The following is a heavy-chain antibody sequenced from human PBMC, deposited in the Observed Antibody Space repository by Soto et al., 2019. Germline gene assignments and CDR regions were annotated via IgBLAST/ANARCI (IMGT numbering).Heavy chain of an antibody. CDR1: GYSFTSYW. CDR2: IYPGDSDT. Sequence: GESLKISCKGSGYSFTSYWIGWVRQMPGKGLEWMGIIYPGDSDTRYSPSFQGQVTISADKSISTAYLQWSSLKASDTAMYYCARLVGMYYDILTGPNFDYWGQGTLVTVSS. J-gene: IGHJ4*02. CDR3: ARLVGMYYDILTGPNFDY. V-gene: IGHV5-51*01. D-gene: IGHD3-9*01.